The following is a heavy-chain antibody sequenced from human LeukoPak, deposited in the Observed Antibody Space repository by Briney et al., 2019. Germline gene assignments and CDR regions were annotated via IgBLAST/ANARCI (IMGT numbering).Heavy chain of an antibody. V-gene: IGHV4-59*01. CDR3: ARDQVVPAATGAFDI. Sequence: SETLSLTCTVSGGSISSYYWSWIRQPPGKGLEWIGYIYYSGSTNYNPSLKSRVTISVDTSKNQFSLKLSSVTAADTAVYYCARDQVVPAATGAFDIWGQGTMVTVSS. J-gene: IGHJ3*02. CDR1: GGSISSYY. D-gene: IGHD2-2*01. CDR2: IYYSGST.